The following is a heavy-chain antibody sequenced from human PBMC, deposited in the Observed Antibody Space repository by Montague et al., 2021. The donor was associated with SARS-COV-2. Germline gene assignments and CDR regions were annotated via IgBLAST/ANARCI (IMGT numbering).Heavy chain of an antibody. CDR2: INTSGST. CDR1: GGSISSYY. J-gene: IGHJ6*02. V-gene: IGHV4-4*07. Sequence: SETLSLTCTVSGGSISSYYWSWSRQPAGKGLEWIGRINTSGSTNYNPSLKSRSPISIDTSKNQFSLKLSPVTAADTAVYFCARDERYFDWSHYYYYGMDVWGQGTTVTVSS. CDR3: ARDERYFDWSHYYYYGMDV. D-gene: IGHD3-9*01.